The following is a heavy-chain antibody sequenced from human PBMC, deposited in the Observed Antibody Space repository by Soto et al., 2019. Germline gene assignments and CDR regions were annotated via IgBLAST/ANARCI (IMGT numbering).Heavy chain of an antibody. V-gene: IGHV3-53*01. Sequence: GGSLRLSCAASGFTVSNAWMNWVRQAPGKGLEWVSVIYSGGSTYYADSVKGRFTISRDNSKNTLYLQMNSLRAEDTAVYYCARLPWADYGGIFDPWGQGTLVTVSS. CDR3: ARLPWADYGGIFDP. CDR1: GFTVSNAW. D-gene: IGHD4-17*01. J-gene: IGHJ5*02. CDR2: IYSGGST.